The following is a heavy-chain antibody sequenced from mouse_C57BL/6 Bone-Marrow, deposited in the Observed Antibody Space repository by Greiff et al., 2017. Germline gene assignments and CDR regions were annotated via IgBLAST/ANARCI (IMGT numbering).Heavy chain of an antibody. V-gene: IGHV1-59*01. Sequence: QVQLKQPGAELVRPGTSVKLSCKASGYTFTSYWMHWVKQRPGQGLEWIGVIDPSNSYTNYNQKFKGKATLTVDTSSSTAYMQLSSLTSEDSAVYYCSRWATGTWFAYWGRGTRVTVSA. J-gene: IGHJ3*01. CDR3: SRWATGTWFAY. D-gene: IGHD4-1*02. CDR1: GYTFTSYW. CDR2: IDPSNSYT.